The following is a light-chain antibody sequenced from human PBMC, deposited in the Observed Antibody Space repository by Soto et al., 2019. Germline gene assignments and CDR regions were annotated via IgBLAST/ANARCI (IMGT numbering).Light chain of an antibody. CDR2: GAS. J-gene: IGKJ4*02. Sequence: DIQMTQSPSSLSASVGDRVTITCRASQGISNYLAWYQHKPWKVPKLLIYGASTLQSGVPSRFSGSGSGTDFTLNISSRQPEDGATYYCQKYNSASLLTLAGGTNLQIK. CDR1: QGISNY. CDR3: QKYNSASLLT. V-gene: IGKV1-27*01.